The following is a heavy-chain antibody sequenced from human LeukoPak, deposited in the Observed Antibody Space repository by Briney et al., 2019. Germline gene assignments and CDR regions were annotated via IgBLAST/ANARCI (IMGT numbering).Heavy chain of an antibody. J-gene: IGHJ6*03. CDR1: GYTFTSYA. D-gene: IGHD3-3*01. CDR3: ARGWGYYGLWEYYYYYMDV. V-gene: IGHV7-4-1*02. Sequence: GASVKVSCKASGYTFTSYAMNWVRQAPGQGLEWMGWINTNTGNPTYAQGFTGRFVFSLDTSVSTAYLQISSLKAEDSAVYYCARGWGYYGLWEYYYYYMDVWGKGTTVTVSS. CDR2: INTNTGNP.